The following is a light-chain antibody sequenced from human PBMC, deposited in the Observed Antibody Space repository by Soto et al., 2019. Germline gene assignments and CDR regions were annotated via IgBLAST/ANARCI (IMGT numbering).Light chain of an antibody. CDR1: SSDVGGYKY. CDR3: SSFTGTTTLDV. J-gene: IGLJ1*01. V-gene: IGLV2-14*01. Sequence: QSVLTQPASVSGSPGQSITVSCTGTSSDVGGYKYVSWYQHHPGRAPKLMIYEVSNRPSGVSHRFSGSKSGNTASLTISGLQPEDEADYYCSSFTGTTTLDVFGTGTKVTVL. CDR2: EVS.